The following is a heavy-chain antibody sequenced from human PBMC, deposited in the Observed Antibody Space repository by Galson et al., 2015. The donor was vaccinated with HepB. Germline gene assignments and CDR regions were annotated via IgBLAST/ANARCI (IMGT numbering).Heavy chain of an antibody. V-gene: IGHV3-33*01. D-gene: IGHD3-10*01. CDR3: AREGFGELGDPYYYMDV. J-gene: IGHJ6*03. Sequence: SLRLSCAASGFTFSSYGMHWVRQASGKGLEWVAVIWYDGSNKYYADSVKGRFTISRDNSKNTLYLQMNSLRAEDTAVYYCAREGFGELGDPYYYMDVWGKGTTVTVSS. CDR1: GFTFSSYG. CDR2: IWYDGSNK.